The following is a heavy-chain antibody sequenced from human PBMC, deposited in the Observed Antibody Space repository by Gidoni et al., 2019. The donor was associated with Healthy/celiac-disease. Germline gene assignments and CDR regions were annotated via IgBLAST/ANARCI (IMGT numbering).Heavy chain of an antibody. D-gene: IGHD3-16*02. CDR3: ARVKAPYDYVWGNYRYTLFDY. Sequence: QVQLQQWGAGLLTPSETLSLTCAVYGGSFSGYYWRWIRQPPGKGLEWIGEINHSGSTNYNPSLKSRVTISVDTSKNQFSLKLSSVTAADTAVYYCARVKAPYDYVWGNYRYTLFDYWGQGTLVTVSS. J-gene: IGHJ4*02. CDR1: GGSFSGYY. CDR2: INHSGST. V-gene: IGHV4-34*01.